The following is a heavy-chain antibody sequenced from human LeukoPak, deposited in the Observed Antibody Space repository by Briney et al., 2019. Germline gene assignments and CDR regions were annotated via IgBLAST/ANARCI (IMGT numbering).Heavy chain of an antibody. CDR2: ISTDGNDK. J-gene: IGHJ4*02. CDR3: AKDKSVSADYYFDY. Sequence: GSLRLSCAASGFTFSGYAMHWVRQAPGKGLEWLTVISTDGNDKHYADSVKGRFTVSRDNSKNTLFLQMNNLRTEDAAVYYSAKDKSVSADYYFDYWGQGTLVTVSS. V-gene: IGHV3-30*04. D-gene: IGHD5/OR15-5a*01. CDR1: GFTFSGYA.